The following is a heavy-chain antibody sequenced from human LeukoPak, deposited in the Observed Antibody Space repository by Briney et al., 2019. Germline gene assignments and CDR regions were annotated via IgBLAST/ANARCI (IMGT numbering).Heavy chain of an antibody. V-gene: IGHV4-59*01. D-gene: IGHD2-2*01. CDR2: IYYSGST. Sequence: SETLSLTCTVSGGSISSYYWSWIRQPPRKGLEWIGYIYYSGSTNYNPSLKSRVTISVDTSKNQFSLKLSSVTAADTAVYYCARVHRYCSSTSCYNWFDPWGQGTLVTVSS. J-gene: IGHJ5*02. CDR1: GGSISSYY. CDR3: ARVHRYCSSTSCYNWFDP.